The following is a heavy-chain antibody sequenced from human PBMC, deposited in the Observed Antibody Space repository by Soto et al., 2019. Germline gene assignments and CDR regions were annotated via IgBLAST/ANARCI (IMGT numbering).Heavy chain of an antibody. D-gene: IGHD2-2*01. CDR1: GFSLSTSGVG. Sequence: QITLKESGPTLVKPTQTLTLTCTFSGFSLSTSGVGVGWIRQPPGKALEWLALIYWDDDKRYSPSLKSRLTTTKDTSKNQVVLTMTNMDPVDTATYYCAHRRGVVPAALGSRWFDPWGQGTLVTVSS. CDR2: IYWDDDK. CDR3: AHRRGVVPAALGSRWFDP. V-gene: IGHV2-5*02. J-gene: IGHJ5*02.